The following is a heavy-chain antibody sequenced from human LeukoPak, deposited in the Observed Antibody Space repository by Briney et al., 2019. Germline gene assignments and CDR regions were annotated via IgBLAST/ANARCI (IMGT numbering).Heavy chain of an antibody. CDR3: ARHDSYSSSFPYNWFDP. Sequence: ASAKVSCKASGYTFTGYYMHWVRQAPGQGLEWMGWINPNSGGTNYAQKFQGRVTMTRDTSINTSYMELSRLTSDDTAVYYCARHDSYSSSFPYNWFDPWGQGTLVTVSS. V-gene: IGHV1-2*02. J-gene: IGHJ5*02. D-gene: IGHD6-13*01. CDR1: GYTFTGYY. CDR2: INPNSGGT.